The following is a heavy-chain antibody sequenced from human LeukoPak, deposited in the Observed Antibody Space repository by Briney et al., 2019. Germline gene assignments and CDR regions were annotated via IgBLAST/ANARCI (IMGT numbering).Heavy chain of an antibody. CDR2: IYYSGST. V-gene: IGHV4-59*01. Sequence: SETLSLTCTVSGGSISSYYWSWIRQPPGKGLEWIGYIYYSGSTNYNPSLKSRVTISVDTSKNQFSLKLSSVTAADTAVYYCARARRWLHPLDYWGQGTLVTVSS. CDR3: ARARRWLHPLDY. D-gene: IGHD5-24*01. CDR1: GGSISSYY. J-gene: IGHJ4*02.